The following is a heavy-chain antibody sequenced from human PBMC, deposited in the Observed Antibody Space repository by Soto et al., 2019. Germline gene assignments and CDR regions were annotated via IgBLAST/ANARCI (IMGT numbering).Heavy chain of an antibody. D-gene: IGHD5-12*01. CDR3: AKDVPGSGYDLFHFDY. Sequence: EVQLLESGGGLVQPGGSLRLSCAASGFTFSSYAMSWVRQDPGKGLEWVSAMSGSGGSTDYADSVQSRFTISRDNSKNTLYLQMNRLRAGYTAVYYCAKDVPGSGYDLFHFDYWGQGTLVTVSS. CDR1: GFTFSSYA. J-gene: IGHJ4*02. CDR2: MSGSGGST. V-gene: IGHV3-23*01.